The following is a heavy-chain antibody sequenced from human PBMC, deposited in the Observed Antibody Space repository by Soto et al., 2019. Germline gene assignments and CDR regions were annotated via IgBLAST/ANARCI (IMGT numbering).Heavy chain of an antibody. D-gene: IGHD2-15*01. CDR3: SGGAPSMHV. J-gene: IGHJ6*04. CDR2: INHSGST. Sequence: SETLSLTCTVSGGSISSYYWSWIRQPPGKGLEWIGEINHSGSTNYNPSLKSRVTISVDTSKNQFSLKLTSVTAADTAVYYCSGGAPSMHVWGKGILVTVSS. V-gene: IGHV4-34*01. CDR1: GGSISSYY.